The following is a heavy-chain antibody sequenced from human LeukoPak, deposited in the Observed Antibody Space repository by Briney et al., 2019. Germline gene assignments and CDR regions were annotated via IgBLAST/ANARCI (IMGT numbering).Heavy chain of an antibody. D-gene: IGHD3-10*01. CDR2: IYPGDSDT. Sequence: GGSLRLSCAASGFTFSSYAMSWVRQMPGKGLEWMGIIYPGDSDTRYSPSFQGQVTISADKSISTAYLQWSSLKASDTAMYYCARHLGSGSYRSGLIWGQGTMVTVSS. V-gene: IGHV5-51*01. J-gene: IGHJ3*02. CDR1: GFTFSSYA. CDR3: ARHLGSGSYRSGLI.